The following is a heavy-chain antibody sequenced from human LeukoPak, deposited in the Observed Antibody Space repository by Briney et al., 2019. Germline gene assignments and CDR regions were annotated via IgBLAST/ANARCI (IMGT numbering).Heavy chain of an antibody. Sequence: GGSLRLSCAASGFTFSSYWMSWVRQAPGKGLEWVANKKQDGSEKYYVDSVKGRFTISRDNAKNSLYLQMNSLRAEDTAVYYCARLRITMVRGVIGYYYYYMDVWGKGTTVTVSS. CDR3: ARLRITMVRGVIGYYYYYMDV. J-gene: IGHJ6*03. V-gene: IGHV3-7*01. D-gene: IGHD3-10*01. CDR2: KKQDGSEK. CDR1: GFTFSSYW.